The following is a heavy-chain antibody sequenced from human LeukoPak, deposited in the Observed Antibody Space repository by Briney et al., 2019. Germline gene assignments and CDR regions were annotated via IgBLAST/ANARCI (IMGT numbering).Heavy chain of an antibody. CDR2: VYSSGST. J-gene: IGHJ4*02. CDR3: ARGTVPSEYCGGDCQFDY. V-gene: IGHV4-4*07. Sequence: KPSETLSPTCTVSGGSISRYYWSWIRQPAGKGLEWIGRVYSSGSTNYNPSLKSRVTMSVDTSKNQFSLKLSSVTAADTAVYYCARGTVPSEYCGGDCQFDYWGQGTLVTVSS. D-gene: IGHD2-21*02. CDR1: GGSISRYY.